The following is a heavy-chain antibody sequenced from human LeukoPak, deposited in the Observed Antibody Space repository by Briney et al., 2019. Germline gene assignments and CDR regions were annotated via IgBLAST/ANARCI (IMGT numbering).Heavy chain of an antibody. CDR2: INPSGGST. CDR3: ARGDSFGLGLKLDQPLH. J-gene: IGHJ4*02. D-gene: IGHD3-9*01. Sequence: ASVKVSCKASGYTFTSYYMHWVRQAPGQGLEWMGIINPSGGSTSYAQKFLGRVTMTRDTSTSTVYMELSSLRSEDTAVYYCARGDSFGLGLKLDQPLHWGQGTLVTVSS. V-gene: IGHV1-46*01. CDR1: GYTFTSYY.